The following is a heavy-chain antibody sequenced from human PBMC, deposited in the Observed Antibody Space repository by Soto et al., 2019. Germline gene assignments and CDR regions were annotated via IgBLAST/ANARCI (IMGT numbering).Heavy chain of an antibody. D-gene: IGHD3-22*01. V-gene: IGHV3-30-3*01. CDR1: GFTFSSYA. J-gene: IGHJ5*02. CDR2: ISYDGSNK. Sequence: PGGSLRLSCAASGFTFSSYAMHRVRQAPGKGLEWVAVISYDGSNKYYADSVKGRFTISRDNSKNTLYLQMNSLRAEDTAVYYCARDHPGDYYDSSGYNWFYPWVQGTLVTVSS. CDR3: ARDHPGDYYDSSGYNWFYP.